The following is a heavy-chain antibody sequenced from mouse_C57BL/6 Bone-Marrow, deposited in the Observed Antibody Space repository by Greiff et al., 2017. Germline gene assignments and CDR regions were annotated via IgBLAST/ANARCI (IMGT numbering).Heavy chain of an antibody. CDR3: VLLPWFAY. J-gene: IGHJ3*01. CDR2: ITYDGSSP. V-gene: IGHV5-16*01. Sequence: EVKLVESEGGLVQPGSSMKLSCTASGFTFSDYYMAWVRQVPEKGLEWVANITYDGSSPYYLDSLKSRFIISRDTAKDILYLQMSRLQSEDTATYYCVLLPWFAYWGQGTLVTVSA. D-gene: IGHD1-1*01. CDR1: GFTFSDYY.